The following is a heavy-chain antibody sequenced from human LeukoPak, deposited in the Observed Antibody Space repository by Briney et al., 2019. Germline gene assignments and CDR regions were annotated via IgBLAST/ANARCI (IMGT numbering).Heavy chain of an antibody. CDR2: IDPSDSYT. CDR1: GYSFTSYW. D-gene: IGHD3-22*01. J-gene: IGHJ4*02. CDR3: VCDSSGHWYDY. Sequence: GESLKISCKGSGYSFTSYWISWVRQMPGKGLEWMGRIDPSDSYTNYSPSFQGNVTISADKSISTAYLQWSSLKASDTAMYYCVCDSSGHWYDYWGQGTLVTVSS. V-gene: IGHV5-10-1*01.